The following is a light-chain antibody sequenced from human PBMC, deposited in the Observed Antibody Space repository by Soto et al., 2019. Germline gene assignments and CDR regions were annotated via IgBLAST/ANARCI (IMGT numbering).Light chain of an antibody. J-gene: IGKJ2*01. V-gene: IGKV3-15*01. CDR3: QSYNDWPFA. CDR2: GVS. Sequence: IVLTQSPATRSVSPGDTVTLSCRASESLFGFLAWYQQKPGQAPRLLMYGVSTRATGIPARFSGGGSATDFTLTISSLQYEDSAFYFCQSYNDWPFASGLGTRLEI. CDR1: ESLFGF.